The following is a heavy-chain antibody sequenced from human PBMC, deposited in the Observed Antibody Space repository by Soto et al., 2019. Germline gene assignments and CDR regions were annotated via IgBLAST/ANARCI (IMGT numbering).Heavy chain of an antibody. CDR3: ARGDYGTGGYPFPYVDY. J-gene: IGHJ4*02. Sequence: HEHLVQSGAEVKRPGASLKVSCKASGYSFTGYYIHWVRQAPGQGLEWMGWINPDSGATNYAQNVQARGTLTRDTSISTASMDLTSLTSDDTAVYYCARGDYGTGGYPFPYVDYWGPGTLVIVSS. D-gene: IGHD2-8*02. CDR1: GYSFTGYY. CDR2: INPDSGAT. V-gene: IGHV1-2*02.